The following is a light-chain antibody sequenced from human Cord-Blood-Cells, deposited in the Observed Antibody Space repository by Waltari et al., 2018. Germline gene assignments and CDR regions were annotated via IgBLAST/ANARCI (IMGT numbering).Light chain of an antibody. CDR3: CSDAGSSTWV. V-gene: IGLV2-23*02. CDR2: EVS. J-gene: IGLJ3*02. Sequence: QSALTQPASVSGSPGQSITISCTGTSSDVGSHNLVSWYQQHPGKAPKLMIYEVSKRPSGVSNRFSGSKSGNTASLTISGLQAEDEADYYCCSDAGSSTWVFGGGTKLTVL. CDR1: SSDVGSHNL.